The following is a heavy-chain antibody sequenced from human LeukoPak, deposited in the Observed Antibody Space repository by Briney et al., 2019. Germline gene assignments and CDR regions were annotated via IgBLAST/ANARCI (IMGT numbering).Heavy chain of an antibody. Sequence: PGGSLRLSCVASGFTFSRYWMIWVRQAPGKGLEGVANIKQDGSEKYYVDSVKGRFTISRDNRKNSLYLQMNSLRADATAVYYCARAPYFGDGDYWGQGPLVTVSS. J-gene: IGHJ4*02. CDR2: IKQDGSEK. CDR3: ARAPYFGDGDY. D-gene: IGHD4-17*01. CDR1: GFTFSRYW. V-gene: IGHV3-7*03.